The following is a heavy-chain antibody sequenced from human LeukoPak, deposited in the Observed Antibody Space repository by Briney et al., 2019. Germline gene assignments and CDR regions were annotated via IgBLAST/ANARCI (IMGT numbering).Heavy chain of an antibody. J-gene: IGHJ4*02. CDR3: AKETSSPFDY. V-gene: IGHV3-23*01. Sequence: GGSLRLSCAASGFTFSSYAMNWVRQAPGKGLEWASGISNSGGSTYYADSVKGRFTISRDNSKNTLYLQMNSLRAEDTAVHYCAKETSSPFDYWGQGTLVTVSS. CDR1: GFTFSSYA. D-gene: IGHD6-13*01. CDR2: ISNSGGST.